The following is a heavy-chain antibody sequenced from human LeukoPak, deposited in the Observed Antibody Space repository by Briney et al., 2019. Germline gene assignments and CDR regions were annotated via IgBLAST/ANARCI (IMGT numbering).Heavy chain of an antibody. V-gene: IGHV3-11*05. CDR2: ISSSSSYT. Sequence: PGGSLRLSCAASGFTFSDYYMSWIRQAPGKGLEWVSYISSSSSYTNYADSVKGRFTISRDNAKNSLYLQMNSLRAEDTAVYYCARDLEVAAAGIDYWGQGTLVTVSS. D-gene: IGHD6-13*01. CDR3: ARDLEVAAAGIDY. CDR1: GFTFSDYY. J-gene: IGHJ4*02.